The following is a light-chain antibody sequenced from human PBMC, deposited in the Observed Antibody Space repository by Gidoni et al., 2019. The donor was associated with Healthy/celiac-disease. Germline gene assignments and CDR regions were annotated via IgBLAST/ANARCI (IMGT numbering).Light chain of an antibody. Sequence: EIVLTQSPGTLPLSPGDRATLSCRASQSVSSSYLAWYQQKPGQAPRLLIYGAASRATGIPDRFSGSESGTDFTLTISRLGPEDFAVYYCQQYGSALSTFGQGTKVEIK. V-gene: IGKV3-20*01. CDR2: GAA. J-gene: IGKJ1*01. CDR3: QQYGSALST. CDR1: QSVSSSY.